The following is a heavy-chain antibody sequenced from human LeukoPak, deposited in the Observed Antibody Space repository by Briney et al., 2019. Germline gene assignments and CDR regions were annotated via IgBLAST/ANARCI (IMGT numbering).Heavy chain of an antibody. CDR1: GFKFSDYY. CDR3: AREGRRPPYYYYYMDV. Sequence: GGSLRLSCAASGFKFSDYYMTWIRQAPGKGLEWVSYISNSSDCIYYADSVEGRFTISRDNAKNSLYLQMNSLRAEDTAVYYCAREGRRPPYYYYYMDVWGKGTTVTISS. CDR2: ISNSSDCI. J-gene: IGHJ6*03. V-gene: IGHV3-11*01.